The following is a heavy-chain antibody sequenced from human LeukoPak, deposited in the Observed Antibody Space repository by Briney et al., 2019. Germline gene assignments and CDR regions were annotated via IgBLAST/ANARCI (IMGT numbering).Heavy chain of an antibody. Sequence: ASVKVSCKASGYTFTGYYMHWVRQAPGQGLEWMGWISAYNGNTNYAQKLQGRVTMTTDTSTSTAYMELRSLRSDDTAVYYCARHAASGWYLFDYWGQGTLVTVSS. J-gene: IGHJ4*02. V-gene: IGHV1-18*04. CDR3: ARHAASGWYLFDY. D-gene: IGHD6-19*01. CDR1: GYTFTGYY. CDR2: ISAYNGNT.